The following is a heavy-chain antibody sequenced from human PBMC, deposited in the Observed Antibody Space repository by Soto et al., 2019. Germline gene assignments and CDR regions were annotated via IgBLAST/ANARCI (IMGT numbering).Heavy chain of an antibody. CDR2: MNPNSGNT. CDR1: GYTFTSYD. V-gene: IGHV1-8*01. D-gene: IGHD3-16*01. CDR3: AIRVLGQKMVNFDP. J-gene: IGHJ5*02. Sequence: QVQLVQSGAEVKKPGASVKVSCKASGYTFTSYDINWVRQATGQGLEWMGWMNPNSGNTGYAQKYQGRVTMTRNTSISTAYRELSSLRSEDTAVYYWAIRVLGQKMVNFDPWGQGTLVTVSS.